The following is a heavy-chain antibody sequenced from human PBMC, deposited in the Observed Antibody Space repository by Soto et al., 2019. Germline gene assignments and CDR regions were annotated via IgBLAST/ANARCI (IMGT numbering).Heavy chain of an antibody. CDR1: GFTFSSYG. CDR3: ARSPYRVSYLAYFDY. Sequence: QVQLVESGGGVVQPGRSLRLSCAASGFTFSSYGMHWVRQAPGKGLEWVAVISYDGSNKYYADSVKGRFTISRDNSKNTLYLQMNSRRAEDTAVYYCARSPYRVSYLAYFDYWGQGTLVTVSS. D-gene: IGHD1-26*01. V-gene: IGHV3-30*03. J-gene: IGHJ4*02. CDR2: ISYDGSNK.